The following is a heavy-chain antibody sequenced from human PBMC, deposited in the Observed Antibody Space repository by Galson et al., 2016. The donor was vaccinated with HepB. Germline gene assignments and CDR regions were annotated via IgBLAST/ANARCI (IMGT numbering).Heavy chain of an antibody. J-gene: IGHJ3*02. D-gene: IGHD6-25*01. CDR3: ARCHSSDWHHAFDM. Sequence: SLRLSCAASGISVSSNYMTWVRQAPGKGLEWVPVIYTGGATYYADSVKGRFSISRDSAKNTMYLQMNSLRVDDTAVYYCARCHSSDWHHAFDMWGQGTMVTVSS. V-gene: IGHV3-53*01. CDR2: IYTGGAT. CDR1: GISVSSNY.